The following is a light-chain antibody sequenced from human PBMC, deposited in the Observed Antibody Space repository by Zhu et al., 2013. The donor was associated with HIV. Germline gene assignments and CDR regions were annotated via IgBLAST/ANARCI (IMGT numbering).Light chain of an antibody. CDR2: AAS. CDR1: QGIRND. CDR3: QQFNNYPSS. V-gene: IGKV1-6*01. Sequence: AIQMTQSPSSLSASVGDRVTITCRASQGIRNDLSWFQQKPGKAPKLLIYAASTLQSGVPPRFSGSGSGTDFTLTIRTLQPEDFATYYCQQFNNYPSSFGQGTKLELK. J-gene: IGKJ2*03.